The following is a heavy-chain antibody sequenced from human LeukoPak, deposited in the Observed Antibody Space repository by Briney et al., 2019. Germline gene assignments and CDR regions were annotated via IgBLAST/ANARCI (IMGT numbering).Heavy chain of an antibody. V-gene: IGHV4-38-2*02. Sequence: PSETLSLTCTVSGYSISSGYYWAWIRQPPGKGLEWIGSIYHSGSTYYNPSLKSRVTISVDTSKNQFSLKLSSVTAADTAVYYCARLLWFGEDPYNWFDPWGQGTLVTVSS. J-gene: IGHJ5*02. CDR2: IYHSGST. CDR1: GYSISSGYY. CDR3: ARLLWFGEDPYNWFDP. D-gene: IGHD3-10*01.